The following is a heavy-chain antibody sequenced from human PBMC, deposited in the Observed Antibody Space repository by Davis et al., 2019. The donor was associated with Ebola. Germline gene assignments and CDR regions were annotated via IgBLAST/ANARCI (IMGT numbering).Heavy chain of an antibody. CDR3: ARDSGDSSGWYGGSWFDY. D-gene: IGHD6-19*01. J-gene: IGHJ4*02. CDR1: GFTFSSYS. CDR2: ISSSSSTI. V-gene: IGHV3-48*01. Sequence: GGSLRLSCAASGFTFSSYSMNWVRQAPGKGLEWVSYISSSSSTIYYADSVKGRFTISRDNSKNTLYLQMNSLRAEDTAVYYCARDSGDSSGWYGGSWFDYWGQGTLVTVSS.